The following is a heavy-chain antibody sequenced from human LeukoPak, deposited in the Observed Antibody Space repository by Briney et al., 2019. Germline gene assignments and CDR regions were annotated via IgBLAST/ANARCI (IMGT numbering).Heavy chain of an antibody. Sequence: ASVKVSCKASGYTFTGYYMHWVRQAPGQGLEWMGWINPNSGGTNYAQKFQGRVTMTRDTSISTAYMELSRLRSDDTAVYYCARVRVTMVRGVHDNWFDPWGQGTLVNVSS. D-gene: IGHD3-10*01. CDR3: ARVRVTMVRGVHDNWFDP. CDR2: INPNSGGT. CDR1: GYTFTGYY. V-gene: IGHV1-2*02. J-gene: IGHJ5*02.